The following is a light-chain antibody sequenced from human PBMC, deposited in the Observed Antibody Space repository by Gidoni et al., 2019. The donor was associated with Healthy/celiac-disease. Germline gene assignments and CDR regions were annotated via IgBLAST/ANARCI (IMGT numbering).Light chain of an antibody. Sequence: QSALTQPDSASGSPGQSIAISCTGTSSDVGSYNLVSWYQQHPGKAPKLMIYEGSKLPSGVSNRFSGSKSGNTSSLTISGLQAEDEADYYCCSYAGSSTYVFGTGTKVTVL. CDR1: SSDVGSYNL. CDR2: EGS. CDR3: CSYAGSSTYV. V-gene: IGLV2-23*01. J-gene: IGLJ1*01.